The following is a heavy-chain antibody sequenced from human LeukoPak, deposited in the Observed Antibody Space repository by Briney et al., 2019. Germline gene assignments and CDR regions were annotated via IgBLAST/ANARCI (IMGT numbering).Heavy chain of an antibody. D-gene: IGHD3-22*01. CDR2: ISHSGSTT. Sequence: PGGSLRLSCAASGFTFSDYYTSWIRQAPEKGLEWVSYISHSGSTTYYADSVKGRFTISRDNAKNSLYLQMNSLTAEDTAVYYCARGQAFYYDNNGPPFDFWGQGTLVTVSS. J-gene: IGHJ4*02. V-gene: IGHV3-11*04. CDR1: GFTFSDYY. CDR3: ARGQAFYYDNNGPPFDF.